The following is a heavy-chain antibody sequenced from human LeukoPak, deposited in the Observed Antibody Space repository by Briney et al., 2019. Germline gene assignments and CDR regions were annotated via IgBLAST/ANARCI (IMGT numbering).Heavy chain of an antibody. CDR1: GFTFSSYA. CDR2: ISGSGGST. D-gene: IGHD4-11*01. Sequence: PGGSLRLSCAASGFTFSSYAMSWVRQAPGKGLEWVSAISGSGGSTYYADSVKGRFTFSRDNSKNTLSLQMSSLGADDTAVYYCAKVGTIETTEELNWFDPWGQGTLVTVSS. V-gene: IGHV3-23*01. J-gene: IGHJ5*02. CDR3: AKVGTIETTEELNWFDP.